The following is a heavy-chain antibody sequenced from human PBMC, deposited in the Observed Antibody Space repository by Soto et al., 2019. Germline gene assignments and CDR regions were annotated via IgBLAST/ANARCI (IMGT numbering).Heavy chain of an antibody. J-gene: IGHJ5*02. Sequence: GSLRLSCASSCFIFENFGMSWVRQAPGKGLEWISSISGSGFKKYYADSVKGRFTISRDNSKSTVYLELNNLSAEDTAVYHCAKNQGVELVPLATVDWFDPWGQGSVVTVSS. CDR2: ISGSGFKK. CDR1: CFIFENFG. D-gene: IGHD1-26*01. V-gene: IGHV3-23*01. CDR3: AKNQGVELVPLATVDWFDP.